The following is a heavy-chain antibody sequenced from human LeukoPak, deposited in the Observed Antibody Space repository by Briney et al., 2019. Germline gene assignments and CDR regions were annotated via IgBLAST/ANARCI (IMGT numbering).Heavy chain of an antibody. CDR1: GGSISSYY. CDR3: ARGGVVVPAARGTPSYYYYMDV. J-gene: IGHJ6*03. CDR2: IYYSGST. D-gene: IGHD2-2*01. Sequence: SETLSLTCTVSGGSISSYYWSWIRQPPGKGLEWIGYIYYSGSTNYNPSLKSRVTISVDTSKNQFSLKLSSVTAADTAVYYCARGGVVVPAARGTPSYYYYMDVWGKGTTVTVSS. V-gene: IGHV4-59*01.